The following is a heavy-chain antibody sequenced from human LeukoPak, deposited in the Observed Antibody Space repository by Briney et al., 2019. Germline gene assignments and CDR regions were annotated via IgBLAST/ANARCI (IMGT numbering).Heavy chain of an antibody. J-gene: IGHJ4*02. Sequence: GGSLRLSCTASGFIFSTYSMSWVRQAPGKGLEWISSIGGGYIETFYAESVQGRFTISRDNSKNTLYLQLNNLRAEDTATYYCAKDYGPGIVGTMGAYWGQGSLVTVSS. CDR2: IGGGYIET. CDR3: AKDYGPGIVGTMGAY. V-gene: IGHV3-23*01. D-gene: IGHD1-26*01. CDR1: GFIFSTYS.